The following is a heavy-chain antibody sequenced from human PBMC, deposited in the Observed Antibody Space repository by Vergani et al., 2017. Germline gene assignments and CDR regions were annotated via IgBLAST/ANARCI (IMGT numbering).Heavy chain of an antibody. Sequence: QVQLQESGPGLVKPSETLSLTCTVSGGSLSSYYWSWIRQPPGKGLEWIGYIYYSGSTNYNPSLKSRVTISVDTSKNHFSLKLSPVTAADTSVYYWSRGLEELSLRCYYDYMDVWGKGTTVTVSS. CDR2: IYYSGST. J-gene: IGHJ6*03. D-gene: IGHD3-16*02. V-gene: IGHV4-59*01. CDR3: SRGLEELSLRCYYDYMDV. CDR1: GGSLSSYY.